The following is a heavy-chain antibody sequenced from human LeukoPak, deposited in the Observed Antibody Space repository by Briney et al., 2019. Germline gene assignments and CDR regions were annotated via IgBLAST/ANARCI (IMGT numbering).Heavy chain of an antibody. Sequence: SETLSLTCTVSGGSIRSGGYYWRWIRQHPGKGLEWIGYIYYCGSTYYNPSLKSRVTISVDTSKNQFSLKLSSVTAADTAVYYCARAFHAFDSWGQGTMVTVAS. CDR1: GGSIRSGGYY. J-gene: IGHJ3*02. D-gene: IGHD2/OR15-2a*01. CDR3: ARAFHAFDS. CDR2: IYYCGST. V-gene: IGHV4-31*03.